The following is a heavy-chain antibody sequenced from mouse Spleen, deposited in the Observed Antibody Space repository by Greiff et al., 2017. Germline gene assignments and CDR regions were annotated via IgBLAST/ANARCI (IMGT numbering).Heavy chain of an antibody. CDR1: GYTFTSYW. Sequence: VQLQQPGAELVRPGTSVKLSCKASGYTFTSYWMHWVKQRPGQGLEWIGVIDPSDSYTNYNQKFKGKATLTVDTSSSTAYMQLSSLTSEDSAVYYCARGGTYGYDVDYWGQGTTLTVSS. D-gene: IGHD2-2*01. CDR3: ARGGTYGYDVDY. V-gene: IGHV1-59*01. CDR2: IDPSDSYT. J-gene: IGHJ2*01.